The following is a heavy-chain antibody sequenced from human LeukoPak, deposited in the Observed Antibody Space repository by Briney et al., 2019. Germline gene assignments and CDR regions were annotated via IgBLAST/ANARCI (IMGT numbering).Heavy chain of an antibody. CDR3: AKDPVGATRSY. CDR1: GFTFSSYA. Sequence: GGSLRLSCAASGFTFSSYAMSWVRQAPGKGLEWVSAISGSGGSTYYADSVKGWFTISRDNSKNTLYLQMNSLRAEDTAVYYCAKDPVGATRSYWGQGTLVTVSS. V-gene: IGHV3-23*01. J-gene: IGHJ4*02. CDR2: ISGSGGST. D-gene: IGHD1-26*01.